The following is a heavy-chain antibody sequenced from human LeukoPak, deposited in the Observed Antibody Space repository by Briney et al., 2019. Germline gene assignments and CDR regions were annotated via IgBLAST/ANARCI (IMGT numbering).Heavy chain of an antibody. D-gene: IGHD1-26*01. V-gene: IGHV3-30*03. J-gene: IGHJ4*02. CDR3: ALGAVFDY. Sequence: GGSLRLSCAASGFTFSSYGMHWVRQAPGKGLEWVAVISYDGSNKYYADSVKGRFTISRDNSKNTLYLQMNSLRAEDTAVYYCALGAVFDYWGQGTLVTVSS. CDR2: ISYDGSNK. CDR1: GFTFSSYG.